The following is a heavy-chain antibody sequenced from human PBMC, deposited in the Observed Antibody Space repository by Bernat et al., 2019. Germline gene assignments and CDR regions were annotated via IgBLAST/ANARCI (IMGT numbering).Heavy chain of an antibody. Sequence: EVQLVESGGGLVQPGGSLRLSCAASGFTVSSNYMSWVRQAPGKGLEWVSVIYSGGSTYYADSVKGRFTISRDNSKNTLYLQMNSLRAEDTAVYYCARQGLEPRGFYYYYYYTDVWGKGTTVTVSS. D-gene: IGHD1-1*01. CDR1: GFTVSSNY. CDR2: IYSGGST. CDR3: ARQGLEPRGFYYYYYYTDV. V-gene: IGHV3-66*04. J-gene: IGHJ6*03.